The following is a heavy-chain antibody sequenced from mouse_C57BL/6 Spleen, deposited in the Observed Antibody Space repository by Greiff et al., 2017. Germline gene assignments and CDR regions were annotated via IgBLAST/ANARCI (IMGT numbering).Heavy chain of an antibody. CDR1: GYTFTSYW. Sequence: QVQLQQSGAELVRPGSSVKLSCKASGYTFTSYWMHWVKQRPIQGLEWIGNIDPSDSETHYNQKFKDKATLTVDKSSSTAYMQLSSLTSEDSAVYYCARGYRNYGYYAMDYWGQGTSVTVSS. D-gene: IGHD1-1*01. CDR3: ARGYRNYGYYAMDY. V-gene: IGHV1-52*01. J-gene: IGHJ4*01. CDR2: IDPSDSET.